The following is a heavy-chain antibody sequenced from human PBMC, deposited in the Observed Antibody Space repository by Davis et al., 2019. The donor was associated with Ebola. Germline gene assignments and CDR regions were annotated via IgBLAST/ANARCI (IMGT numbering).Heavy chain of an antibody. V-gene: IGHV4-39*02. CDR1: GGSISSSSYY. J-gene: IGHJ4*02. CDR3: AGECWSGKPFDY. Sequence: SETLSLTCTVSGGSISSSSYYWGCIRQPPGKGLEWIGSIYYSGSTYYNPSLKSRVTISVDTSKNQFSLQLSSVAAADTAVYYCAGECWSGKPFDYWGQGTLVTVSS. D-gene: IGHD3-3*01. CDR2: IYYSGST.